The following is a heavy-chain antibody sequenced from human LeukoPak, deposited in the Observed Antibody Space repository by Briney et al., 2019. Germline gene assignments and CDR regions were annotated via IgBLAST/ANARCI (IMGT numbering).Heavy chain of an antibody. V-gene: IGHV5-51*01. Sequence: PGESLKISCKGSGYSFTSYWIGCVRQMPGKGLEWMGIIYPGDSDTRYSPSFQGQVTISADKSIGTAYLQWRSLKATDSAMYYCARLPNDDAFYIWGQGTMVTVSS. CDR2: IYPGDSDT. J-gene: IGHJ3*02. CDR1: GYSFTSYW. CDR3: ARLPNDDAFYI. D-gene: IGHD2-8*01.